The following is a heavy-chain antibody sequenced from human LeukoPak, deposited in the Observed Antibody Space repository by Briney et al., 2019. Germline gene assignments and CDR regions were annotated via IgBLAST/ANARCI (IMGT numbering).Heavy chain of an antibody. CDR1: GFTFDDYA. CDR2: ISWNSGSI. Sequence: GRSLRLSCAASGFTFDDYAMHWVRQAPGKGLEWVSGISWNSGSIGYADSVKGRFTISRDNSKDLLYLQMNSLRAEDTAVYYCAKDFRGYNRPADYWGQGTLVTVSS. D-gene: IGHD5-24*01. V-gene: IGHV3-9*01. CDR3: AKDFRGYNRPADY. J-gene: IGHJ4*02.